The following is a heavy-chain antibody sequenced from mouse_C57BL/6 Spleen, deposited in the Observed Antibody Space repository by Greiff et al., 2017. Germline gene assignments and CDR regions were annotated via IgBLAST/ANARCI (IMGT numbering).Heavy chain of an antibody. V-gene: IGHV5-17*01. J-gene: IGHJ2*01. D-gene: IGHD1-1*01. CDR3: AKGNYYGSSHLYFDY. CDR1: GFTFSDYG. CDR2: ISSGSSTI. Sequence: EVKLMESGGGLVKPGGSLKLSCAASGFTFSDYGMHWVRQAPEKGLEWVAYISSGSSTIYYADTVKGRCTISRDNAKNTLFLQMTSLRSEDTAMYYCAKGNYYGSSHLYFDYWGQGTTLTVSS.